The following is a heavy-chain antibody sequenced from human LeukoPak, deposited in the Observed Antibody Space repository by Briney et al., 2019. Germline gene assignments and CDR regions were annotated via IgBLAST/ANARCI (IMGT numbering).Heavy chain of an antibody. CDR1: RFTFSNYA. Sequence: SGGSLRLSCAASRFTFSNYAMHWVRQAPGKGLEWVAFIRYDGSNEYYADSVKGRFTISRYNSKNTLYLQMNSLRAEDTAVYYCAREGGSRVVIYFDYWGQGTLVTVSS. V-gene: IGHV3-30*02. CDR3: AREGGSRVVIYFDY. CDR2: IRYDGSNE. D-gene: IGHD1-26*01. J-gene: IGHJ4*02.